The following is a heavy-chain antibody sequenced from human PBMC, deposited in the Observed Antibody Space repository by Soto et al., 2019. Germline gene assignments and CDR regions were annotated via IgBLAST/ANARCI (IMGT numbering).Heavy chain of an antibody. CDR3: ARVGGGSGNYDC. CDR2: VNREGSST. J-gene: IGHJ4*02. CDR1: GFTFNNYW. V-gene: IGHV3-74*03. Sequence: GGSLRLSCAASGFTFNNYWMHWVRQGPGRGPEWVSRVNREGSSTTYADSVKGRFTISRDNAKNTLYLQMSSLRVEDTAVYYCARVGGGSGNYDCWGQGTQVNVPS. D-gene: IGHD3-10*01.